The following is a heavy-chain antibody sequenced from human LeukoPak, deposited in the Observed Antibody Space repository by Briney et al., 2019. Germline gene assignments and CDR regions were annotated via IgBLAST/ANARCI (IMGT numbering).Heavy chain of an antibody. CDR2: ISYDGSNK. CDR1: GFTFSSYG. Sequence: PGGSLRLSCAASGFTFSSYGMHWVRQAPGKGLEWVAVISYDGSNKYYADSVKGRFTISRDNSKNTLYLQMNSLRTEDTAVYYCAKTGPGQFDYWGQGTLVTVSS. J-gene: IGHJ4*02. D-gene: IGHD1-14*01. CDR3: AKTGPGQFDY. V-gene: IGHV3-30*18.